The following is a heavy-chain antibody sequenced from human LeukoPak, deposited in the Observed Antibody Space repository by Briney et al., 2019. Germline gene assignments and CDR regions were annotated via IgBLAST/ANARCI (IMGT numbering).Heavy chain of an antibody. CDR3: VRSAFHAGSGNYYDY. V-gene: IGHV3-53*01. CDR2: IYSGGST. J-gene: IGHJ4*02. CDR1: GFTVSSNY. Sequence: GGSLRLSCAASGFTVSSNYMSWVRQAPGKGLEWVSVIYSGGSTYYADSVKGRFTISRDNAENTLYLQMNSLRVEDTAVYYCVRSAFHAGSGNYYDYWGQGTLVTVSS. D-gene: IGHD3-22*01.